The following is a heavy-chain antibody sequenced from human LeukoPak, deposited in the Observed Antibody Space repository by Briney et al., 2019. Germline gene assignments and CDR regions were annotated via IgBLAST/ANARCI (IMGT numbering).Heavy chain of an antibody. CDR2: VSGSGNKT. D-gene: IGHD4/OR15-4a*01. CDR1: GFTFSTYA. J-gene: IGHJ4*02. Sequence: GGSLRLSCAASGFTFSTYAMSWVRQAPGKGLEWVSVVSGSGNKTYYADSVKGRFTISRDNSKNTLYLQMNSLRAEDTAVYYCARRAGAYSHPYDYWGQGTLVTVSS. CDR3: ARRAGAYSHPYDY. V-gene: IGHV3-23*01.